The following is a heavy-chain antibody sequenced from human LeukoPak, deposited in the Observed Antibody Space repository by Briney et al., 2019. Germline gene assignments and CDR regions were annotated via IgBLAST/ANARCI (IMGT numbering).Heavy chain of an antibody. CDR1: RFTFSSYA. D-gene: IGHD3-10*01. CDR3: AKGGPGLWFGELLSPCYFDY. V-gene: IGHV3-23*01. J-gene: IGHJ4*02. CDR2: ISGSGGST. Sequence: PGGSLRLSCAASRFTFSSYAMSWVRQAPGKGLEWVSAISGSGGSTYYADSVKGRFTISRDNSKNTLYLQMNSLRAEDTAVYYCAKGGPGLWFGELLSPCYFDYWGQGTLVTVSS.